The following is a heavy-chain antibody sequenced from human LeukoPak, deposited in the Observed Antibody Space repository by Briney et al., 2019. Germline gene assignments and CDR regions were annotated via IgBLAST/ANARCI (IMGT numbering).Heavy chain of an antibody. V-gene: IGHV3-23*01. CDR2: ISGSGGST. CDR1: GFTFSSYA. CDR3: AKDPTYDSSGYYYVD. D-gene: IGHD3-22*01. Sequence: TGGSLRLSCAASGFTFSSYAMSWVRQAPGKGLEWVSAISGSGGSTYYADSVKGRFTISRDNSKNTLYLQMNSLRAEDTAVYYCAKDPTYDSSGYYYVDWGQEPWSPSPQ. J-gene: IGHJ4*01.